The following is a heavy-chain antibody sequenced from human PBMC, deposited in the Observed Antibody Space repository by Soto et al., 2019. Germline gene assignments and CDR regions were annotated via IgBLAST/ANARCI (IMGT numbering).Heavy chain of an antibody. CDR2: ITTAGDT. CDR3: ARELHGGSYGMDV. Sequence: GGSLRLSCAASGFNFSNYDIHWVRQVTGKGLEWVSGITTAGDTYYPGSVKGRFTISREKAKNSLYLQMNSLSAGDTAVYYCARELHGGSYGMDVWGQGTTVTVSS. CDR1: GFNFSNYD. J-gene: IGHJ6*02. V-gene: IGHV3-13*01.